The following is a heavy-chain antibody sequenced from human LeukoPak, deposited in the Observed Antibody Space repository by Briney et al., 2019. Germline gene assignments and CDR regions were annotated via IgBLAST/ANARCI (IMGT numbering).Heavy chain of an antibody. CDR3: ARDRPRGGGAFDY. D-gene: IGHD3-10*01. Sequence: AEPLSLPCTVSGGSISSHYWSWLRQPPGKGLEWIGYIYYSGSTDYNPSLKSRVTISVDTSKNQFSLKLRSVTAADTAVYYCARDRPRGGGAFDYWGQGTLVTLSS. CDR1: GGSISSHY. J-gene: IGHJ4*02. CDR2: IYYSGST. V-gene: IGHV4-59*11.